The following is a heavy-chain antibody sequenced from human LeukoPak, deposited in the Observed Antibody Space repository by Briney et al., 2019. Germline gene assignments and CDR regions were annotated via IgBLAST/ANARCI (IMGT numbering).Heavy chain of an antibody. CDR1: GVSISSSSYY. D-gene: IGHD6-25*01. CDR3: AKSGGYGLIDY. CDR2: IYSSGST. V-gene: IGHV4-39*01. J-gene: IGHJ4*01. Sequence: PSETLSLTFNVSGVSISSSSYYWGWIRQPPGKGLEGIGSIYSSGSTYYNSSLKSRVTISIDTSKNQVSLKMSSVTAADTAVYYCAKSGGYGLIDYWGQGTLVTVSS.